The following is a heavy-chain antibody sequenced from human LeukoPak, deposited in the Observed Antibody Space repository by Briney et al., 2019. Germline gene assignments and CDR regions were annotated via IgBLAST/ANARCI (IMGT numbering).Heavy chain of an antibody. CDR2: IYYSGST. J-gene: IGHJ5*02. V-gene: IGHV4-59*01. CDR3: ARARRWNAAVEGWWFDP. Sequence: PSETLSLTCTVSGGSISNYYWSWIRQSPVKGLEWIGFIYYSGSTNYNPSLKSRVTISVDTSKNQFSLKLSSVTAADTAVYYCARARRWNAAVEGWWFDPWGQGTLVTVSP. CDR1: GGSISNYY. D-gene: IGHD1-1*01.